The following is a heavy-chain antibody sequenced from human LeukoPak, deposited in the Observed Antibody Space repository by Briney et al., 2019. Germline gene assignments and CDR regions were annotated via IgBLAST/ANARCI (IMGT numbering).Heavy chain of an antibody. J-gene: IGHJ4*02. Sequence: ASVKVSCKASGYTFTGYYMHWVRQAPGQGLEWMGRINPNSGGTNYAQKFQGRVTMTKDTSISTAYMELSRLRSDDTAVYYCARDQAYYYVSSDPTGDYWGQGTLVTVSS. CDR3: ARDQAYYYVSSDPTGDY. V-gene: IGHV1-2*06. CDR1: GYTFTGYY. D-gene: IGHD3-22*01. CDR2: INPNSGGT.